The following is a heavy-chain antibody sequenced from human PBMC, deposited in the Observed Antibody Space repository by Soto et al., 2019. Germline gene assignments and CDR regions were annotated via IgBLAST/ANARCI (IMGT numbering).Heavy chain of an antibody. J-gene: IGHJ6*02. Sequence: ASVKVSCKASGYTFSSYDINWVRQATGQGLEWMGWMNPKSGHTGSAQKFQDRVTMTRDTSISTAYMELSSLRSEDTAIYYCARTDGDLDVWGQGTTVTVSS. CDR2: MNPKSGHT. CDR1: GYTFSSYD. V-gene: IGHV1-8*01. CDR3: ARTDGDLDV. D-gene: IGHD4-17*01.